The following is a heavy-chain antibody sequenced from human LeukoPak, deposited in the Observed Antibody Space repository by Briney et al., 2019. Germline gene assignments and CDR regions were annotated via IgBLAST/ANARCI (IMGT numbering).Heavy chain of an antibody. J-gene: IGHJ3*02. D-gene: IGHD4-17*01. CDR2: ISAYNGNT. Sequence: ASVKVSCKASGYTFTSYGISWVRQAPGQGLEWMGWISAYNGNTNYAQKLQGRVTMTTDTSTSTAYMELSSLRSEDTAVYYCATTYGDYVAFDIWGQGTMVTVSS. CDR3: ATTYGDYVAFDI. V-gene: IGHV1-18*01. CDR1: GYTFTSYG.